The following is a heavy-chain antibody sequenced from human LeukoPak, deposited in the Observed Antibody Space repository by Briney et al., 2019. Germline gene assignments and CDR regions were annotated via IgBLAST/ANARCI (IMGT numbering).Heavy chain of an antibody. CDR2: IYYTGST. J-gene: IGHJ4*02. CDR3: ARDRVDYYDSTGLLDY. D-gene: IGHD3-22*01. CDR1: GGSISTSSYS. Sequence: SETLSLTCTVSGGSISTSSYSWGWIRQPPGKGLEWIGTIYYTGSTNYNPSLKSRVTISVDTSKNQFSLKLTSVTAADTAVYYCARDRVDYYDSTGLLDYWGQGTLVTVSS. V-gene: IGHV4-39*07.